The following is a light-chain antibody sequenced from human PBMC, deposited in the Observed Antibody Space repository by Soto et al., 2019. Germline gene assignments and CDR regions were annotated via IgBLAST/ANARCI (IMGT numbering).Light chain of an antibody. V-gene: IGLV2-11*01. J-gene: IGLJ1*01. CDR3: CXYAGSPRYV. CDR1: SSDVGGYNY. CDR2: DVS. Sequence: QSALTQPRSVSGSPGQSVTISCTGTSSDVGGYNYVSWYQQHPGKAPKVMIYDVSERPSGVPDRFSGSKSGNTASLTISGLXXXXXXXXXCCXYAGSPRYVFGTGTKLTVL.